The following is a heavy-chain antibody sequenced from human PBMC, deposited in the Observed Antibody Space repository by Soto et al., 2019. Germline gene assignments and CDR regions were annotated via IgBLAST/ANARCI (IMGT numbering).Heavy chain of an antibody. CDR1: AFTLDNAW. J-gene: IGHJ6*02. CDR2: IKSKAYGGTT. CDR3: TKEEALLRHFDWGAMDV. V-gene: IGHV3-15*01. D-gene: IGHD3-9*01. Sequence: PGGSLRLSCDASAFTLDNAWITWVRQAPGKGLEWIGRIKSKAYGGTTDYGAPVKGRFTISRDDSTNTVYLQLSSLKTEDTAVYYCTKEEALLRHFDWGAMDVWGQGTTVTVSS.